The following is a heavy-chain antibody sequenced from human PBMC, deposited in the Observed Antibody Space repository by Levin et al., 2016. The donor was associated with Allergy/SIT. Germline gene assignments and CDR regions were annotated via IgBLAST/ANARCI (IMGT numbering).Heavy chain of an antibody. V-gene: IGHV3-23*01. D-gene: IGHD4-11*01. CDR1: GFTFSNYA. J-gene: IGHJ6*02. CDR2: ISGTGSNT. CDR3: ARDVYSNYYYYGMDV. Sequence: GESLKISCAPSGFTFSNYAIGWVRQAPGKGLEWVSGISGTGSNTYYADSVKGRFTISRDNSKNTLFLQMNSLRAEDTAVYYCARDVYSNYYYYGMDVWGQGTTVTVSS.